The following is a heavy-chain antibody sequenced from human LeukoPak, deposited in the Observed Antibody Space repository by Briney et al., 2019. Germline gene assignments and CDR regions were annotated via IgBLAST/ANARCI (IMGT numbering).Heavy chain of an antibody. Sequence: SQTLSLTCTVSGGSISSGGYYWSWIRQHPGKGLEWIGYIYYSGSTYYNPSLKSRVTISVNTSKNQFSLKLSSVTAADTAVYYCARGDTYYYGSGSYYYFDYWGQGTLVTVSS. V-gene: IGHV4-31*03. J-gene: IGHJ4*02. D-gene: IGHD3-10*01. CDR2: IYYSGST. CDR3: ARGDTYYYGSGSYYYFDY. CDR1: GGSISSGGYY.